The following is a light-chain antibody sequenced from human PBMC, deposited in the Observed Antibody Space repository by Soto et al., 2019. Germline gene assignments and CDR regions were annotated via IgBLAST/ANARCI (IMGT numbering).Light chain of an antibody. Sequence: DVQMTQSPSTLSASVGDRVTITCRASQNMNSDLAWYQQKPGKAPQLLIYRASSLESGVPSRFIGSGSGTEFTLTITSLQPDDFATYYCQQHNNYWTFGHGTRVDIK. CDR2: RAS. CDR1: QNMNSD. CDR3: QQHNNYWT. V-gene: IGKV1-5*03. J-gene: IGKJ1*01.